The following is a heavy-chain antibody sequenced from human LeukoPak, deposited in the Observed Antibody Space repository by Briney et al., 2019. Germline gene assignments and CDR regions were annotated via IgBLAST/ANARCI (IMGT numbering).Heavy chain of an antibody. J-gene: IGHJ4*02. CDR1: GGSISSHY. D-gene: IGHD4-11*01. CDR3: ARMTYSNYFDY. CDR2: IYYSGST. Sequence: SETLSLTCTVSGGSISSHYWSWIRQPPGKGLEWIGYIYYSGSTNYNPSLKSRVTISVDTSKNQFSLKLSSVTAADTAVYYCARMTYSNYFDYWGQGTLVTVSS. V-gene: IGHV4-59*11.